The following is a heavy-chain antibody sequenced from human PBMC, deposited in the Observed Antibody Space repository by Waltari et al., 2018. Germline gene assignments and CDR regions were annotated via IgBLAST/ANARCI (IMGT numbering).Heavy chain of an antibody. D-gene: IGHD3-16*02. J-gene: IGHJ4*02. V-gene: IGHV3-49*04. CDR3: TRGNRMITFGGVIVN. Sequence: EVQLVESGGGLVQPGRSLRLSCTASGFTFGDYAMSWVRQAPGKGGEGVCFIRSKAYGGKTEYGASVKGRFTISRDDSKSIAYLQMNSLKTEDTAVYYCTRGNRMITFGGVIVNWGQGTLVTVSS. CDR1: GFTFGDYA. CDR2: IRSKAYGGKT.